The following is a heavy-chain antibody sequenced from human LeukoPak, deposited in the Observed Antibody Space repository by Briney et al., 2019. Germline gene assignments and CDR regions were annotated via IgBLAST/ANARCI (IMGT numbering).Heavy chain of an antibody. Sequence: GGSLRLSCVASGFTFSDYWMSWVRQAPGMGLEWVANIETDGDQKNYVDSVKGRLTISRDNARNSLYLQMNSLRVEDTAVYYCARDIPSGFYTPDYWGRGTLVTVSS. D-gene: IGHD5-12*01. CDR2: IETDGDQK. CDR3: ARDIPSGFYTPDY. V-gene: IGHV3-7*01. CDR1: GFTFSDYW. J-gene: IGHJ4*02.